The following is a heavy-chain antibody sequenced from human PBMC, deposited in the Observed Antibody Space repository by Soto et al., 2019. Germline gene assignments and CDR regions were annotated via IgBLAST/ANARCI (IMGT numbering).Heavy chain of an antibody. J-gene: IGHJ3*02. CDR3: ARLVGYSYGYDAFDI. D-gene: IGHD5-18*01. Sequence: SETLSLTCTVSGGSISSYYWSWIRQPPGKGLEWIGYIYYSGSTNYNPSLKSRVTISVDTSKNQFSLKLSSVTAADTAVYYCARLVGYSYGYDAFDIWGQGTMVTVSS. CDR2: IYYSGST. CDR1: GGSISSYY. V-gene: IGHV4-59*08.